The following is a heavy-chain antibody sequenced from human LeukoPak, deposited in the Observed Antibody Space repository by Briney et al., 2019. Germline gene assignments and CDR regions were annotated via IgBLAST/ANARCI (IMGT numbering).Heavy chain of an antibody. CDR1: GGSISSHY. D-gene: IGHD3-22*01. Sequence: SETLSLTCTVSGGSISSHYWSWIRQPPGKGLEWIGYIYYSGNTNYNPALKSRLTISVDTSKNQFSLKLTSVTAADTAVYYCVRDYYDSRGEAVDIWGQGTMVTVSS. J-gene: IGHJ3*02. CDR3: VRDYYDSRGEAVDI. CDR2: IYYSGNT. V-gene: IGHV4-59*11.